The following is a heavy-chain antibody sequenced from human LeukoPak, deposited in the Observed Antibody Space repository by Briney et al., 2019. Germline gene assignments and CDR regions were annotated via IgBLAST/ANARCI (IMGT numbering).Heavy chain of an antibody. D-gene: IGHD6-19*01. CDR1: GGSFSGYY. CDR3: ARGEGSGWYLRHYYYYMDV. Sequence: SETLSLTCAVYGGSFSGYYWSWIRQPPGKGLEWIGEINHSGSTNYNPSLKSRVTISVDTSKNQFSLKLSSVTAADTAVYYCARGEGSGWYLRHYYYYMDVWGKGTTVTVSS. CDR2: INHSGST. J-gene: IGHJ6*03. V-gene: IGHV4-34*01.